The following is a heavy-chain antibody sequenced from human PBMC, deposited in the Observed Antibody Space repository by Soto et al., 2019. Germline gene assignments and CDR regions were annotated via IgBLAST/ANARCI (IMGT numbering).Heavy chain of an antibody. D-gene: IGHD2-15*01. J-gene: IGHJ6*02. V-gene: IGHV1-69*12. CDR3: AREVRSGGSCYYDPCYYYGMDV. CDR1: GGTFSSYA. Sequence: QVQLVQSGAEVKKPGSSVKVSCKASGGTFSSYAISWVRQAPGQGLEWMGGIIPIFGTANYAQKFQGRVTITADESTSTAYMELSSLRSEDTAVYYCAREVRSGGSCYYDPCYYYGMDVWGQGTTVTVSS. CDR2: IIPIFGTA.